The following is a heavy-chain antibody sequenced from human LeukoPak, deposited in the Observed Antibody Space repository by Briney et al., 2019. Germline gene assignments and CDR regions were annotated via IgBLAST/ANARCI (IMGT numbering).Heavy chain of an antibody. D-gene: IGHD3-22*01. J-gene: IGHJ4*02. CDR1: GYPFTYYY. CDR3: ATDSSGYYLPLFDH. V-gene: IGHV1-2*02. CDR2: INPNTGGA. Sequence: GASVKVSCKASGYPFTYYYIHWVRQAPGQGPEWMGWINPNTGGANYAQKFQGRVTMTRDTSISTAYMELSRLRSDDTAVYYRATDSSGYYLPLFDHWGQGTPVTVSS.